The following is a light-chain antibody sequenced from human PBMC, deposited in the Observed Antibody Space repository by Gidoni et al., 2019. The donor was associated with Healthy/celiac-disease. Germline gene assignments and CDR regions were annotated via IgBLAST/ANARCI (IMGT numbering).Light chain of an antibody. J-gene: IGKJ2*01. CDR3: QRSYSTPRT. V-gene: IGKV1-39*01. Sequence: DIQMTQSPSSLSASVGDRVTITCRASQSISSYLNWYQQKPGTAPKLLNYAASSLQSGVPSRFSGSGSGTDFTLTISSLQPEDFATYYCQRSYSTPRTFGQGTKLEIK. CDR2: AAS. CDR1: QSISSY.